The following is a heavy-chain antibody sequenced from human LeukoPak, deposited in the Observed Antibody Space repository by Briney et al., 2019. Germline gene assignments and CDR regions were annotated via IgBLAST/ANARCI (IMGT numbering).Heavy chain of an antibody. CDR1: GYTFTSYD. V-gene: IGHV1-8*01. J-gene: IGHJ4*02. Sequence: GASVKVSCKASGYTFTSYDINWVRQATGQGLEWMGWMNPNSGNTGYAQKFQGRVTMTRNTSISTAYMELSSLRSEDTAVYYCARGAHNYDILTGYYAYWGQGTLVTVSS. CDR2: MNPNSGNT. D-gene: IGHD3-9*01. CDR3: ARGAHNYDILTGYYAY.